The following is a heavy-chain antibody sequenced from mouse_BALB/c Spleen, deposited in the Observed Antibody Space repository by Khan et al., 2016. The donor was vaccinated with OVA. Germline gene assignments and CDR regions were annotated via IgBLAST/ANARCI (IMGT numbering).Heavy chain of an antibody. D-gene: IGHD1-1*01. CDR2: IYPGSGST. J-gene: IGHJ3*01. CDR3: ARSYDGAWFTY. V-gene: IGHV1-77*01. CDR1: GYTFSDYV. Sequence: QVQLKQSGPELVKPGASVKMSCKASGYTFSDYVISWVKLRTGQGLEWIGEIYPGSGSTYYNEKFKGKATLTADKPSSTAYMQLSSLTSEDSAVYFCARSYDGAWFTYWGQGTLVTVSA.